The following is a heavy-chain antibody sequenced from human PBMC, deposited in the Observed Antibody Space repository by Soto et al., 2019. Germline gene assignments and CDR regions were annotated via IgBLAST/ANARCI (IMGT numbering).Heavy chain of an antibody. V-gene: IGHV1-46*01. CDR1: GYTFSSYY. J-gene: IGHJ4*02. Sequence: SVKVSCKASGYTFSSYYMHWVRQAPGQGLEWMGVINPSGDSTTYAQRFQGRVSMTRDTSTSTLYMELSSLRAEDTAVYYCAKISSELVAVAGTGFDYWGQGTMVTVSS. D-gene: IGHD6-19*01. CDR3: AKISSELVAVAGTGFDY. CDR2: INPSGDST.